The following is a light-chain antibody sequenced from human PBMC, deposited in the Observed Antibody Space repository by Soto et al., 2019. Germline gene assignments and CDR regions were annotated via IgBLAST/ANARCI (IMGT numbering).Light chain of an antibody. CDR2: GAS. CDR1: QSISSSY. V-gene: IGKV3D-7*01. Sequence: EVVLTQSPATLSLSPGEGATLSCRVSQSISSSYLSWYQQRPGQAPRLLIYGASTRATGIPARFSGSGRGSGTDFTLTISSLLPEDFAVYYCQQDYNLPITFGQGTRLEIK. CDR3: QQDYNLPIT. J-gene: IGKJ5*01.